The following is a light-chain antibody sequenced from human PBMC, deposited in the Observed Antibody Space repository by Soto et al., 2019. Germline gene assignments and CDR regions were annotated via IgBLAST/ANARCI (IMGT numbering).Light chain of an antibody. CDR2: AAS. V-gene: IGKV1-39*01. CDR3: QQSYSTPWT. CDR1: KSISSY. J-gene: IGKJ1*01. Sequence: DIQMTQSPSSLSASVGDRVTITCRASKSISSYLNWYQQKPGKAPKLLIYAASSLQSGVPSRFSGSGSGTDCTLTISSLQPEDFATYYCQQSYSTPWTFGKGTKVEIK.